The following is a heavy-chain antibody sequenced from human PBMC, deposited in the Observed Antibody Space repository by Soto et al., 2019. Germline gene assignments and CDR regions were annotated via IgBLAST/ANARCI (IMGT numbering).Heavy chain of an antibody. CDR2: IYYSGST. D-gene: IGHD2-2*01. CDR1: GGSISSHY. V-gene: IGHV4-59*11. J-gene: IGHJ6*03. Sequence: QVQLQESGPGLVKPSETLSLTCTVSGGSISSHYWSWIRQPPGRGLEWIGYIYYSGSTNYNPSLKRRVTISVDTSKHQFTLRLSSVTAADTAVYYCAREHCSSTSCYYKDVWGKGTTVTVSS. CDR3: AREHCSSTSCYYKDV.